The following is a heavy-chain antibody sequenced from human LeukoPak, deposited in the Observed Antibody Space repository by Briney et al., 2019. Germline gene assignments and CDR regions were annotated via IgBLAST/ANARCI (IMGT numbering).Heavy chain of an antibody. CDR3: TWGYCSSTSCCEGY. D-gene: IGHD2-2*01. J-gene: IGHJ4*02. V-gene: IGHV3-49*04. CDR2: IRSKAYGGTT. Sequence: PGRSLRLSCTASGFTFGDYAMSWVRQAPGKGLEWVGFIRSKAYGGTTEYAASVKGRFTISRDDSKSIAYLQMNSLKTEDTAVYYCTWGYCSSTSCCEGYWGQGTLVTVSS. CDR1: GFTFGDYA.